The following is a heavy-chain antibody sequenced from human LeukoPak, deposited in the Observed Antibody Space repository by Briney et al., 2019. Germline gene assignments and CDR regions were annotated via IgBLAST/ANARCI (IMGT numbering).Heavy chain of an antibody. CDR2: IYYSGST. CDR3: AREYYYDSSGYYDY. V-gene: IGHV4-59*01. D-gene: IGHD3-22*01. J-gene: IGHJ4*02. CDR1: GGSISSYY. Sequence: SETLSLTCSVSGGSISSYYWSWIRQPPGKGLEWIGYIYYSGSTNYNPSLKSRVTISVDTSKNQFSLKLSSVTAADTAVYYCAREYYYDSSGYYDYWGQGTLVTVSS.